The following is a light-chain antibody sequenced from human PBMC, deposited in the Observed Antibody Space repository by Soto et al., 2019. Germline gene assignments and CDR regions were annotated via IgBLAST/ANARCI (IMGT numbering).Light chain of an antibody. CDR2: AAS. J-gene: IGKJ5*01. CDR1: QSIRSY. CDR3: QQSYNAPPT. V-gene: IGKV1-39*01. Sequence: DIQMTQSPSSLSASVGDRVTITCRASQSIRSYLNWYQQKPGKAPKLLIYAASSLQSGVPSRFSGSGSGTDFTLTISSLQLEDFATYYCQQSYNAPPTFGQGTRLEIK.